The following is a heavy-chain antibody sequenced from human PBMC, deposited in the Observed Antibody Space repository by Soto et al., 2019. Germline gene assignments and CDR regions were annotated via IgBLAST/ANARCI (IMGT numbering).Heavy chain of an antibody. J-gene: IGHJ5*02. CDR1: GFTFSGYW. Sequence: EGQLVESGGGLVQPGESLRLSCAASGFTFSGYWMFWVRQAPGKGLMWVSRIDGDGTNTDYADSVRGRFTISRDNSKNTLYLQMNSLSAEDTAVYYWARDPRNNGLDPWGQGTLVTVSS. CDR2: IDGDGTNT. D-gene: IGHD2-8*01. CDR3: ARDPRNNGLDP. V-gene: IGHV3-74*01.